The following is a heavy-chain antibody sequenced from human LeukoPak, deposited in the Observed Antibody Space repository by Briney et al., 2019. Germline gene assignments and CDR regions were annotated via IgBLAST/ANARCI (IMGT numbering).Heavy chain of an antibody. V-gene: IGHV4-59*08. J-gene: IGHJ3*02. CDR2: GYYTGST. Sequence: SETLSLTCTVSGGSISAYYWSWIRQSPGKGLEWIGFGYYTGSTNYSPSLESRLTISVDTSKNQLSLVLSSVTAADTAVYYCARHIGHGSDGFDIWGQGTVVTVSS. D-gene: IGHD3-10*01. CDR3: ARHIGHGSDGFDI. CDR1: GGSISAYY.